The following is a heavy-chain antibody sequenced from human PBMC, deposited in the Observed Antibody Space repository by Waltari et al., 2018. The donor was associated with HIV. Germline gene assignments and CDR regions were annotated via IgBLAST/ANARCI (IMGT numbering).Heavy chain of an antibody. V-gene: IGHV3-23*01. CDR1: GLTFSSYA. D-gene: IGHD5-18*01. CDR3: AKGLLYSYGPLNFDY. Sequence: EVQLLESGGGLVQQGGSLRLSCAASGLTFSSYAMSWVRQAPWKGLEWVSAISGIGGSTYYADSVKCRFTISRDNSKNTLYLQMNSLRAEDTAVYYCAKGLLYSYGPLNFDYWGQGTLVTVSS. CDR2: ISGIGGST. J-gene: IGHJ4*02.